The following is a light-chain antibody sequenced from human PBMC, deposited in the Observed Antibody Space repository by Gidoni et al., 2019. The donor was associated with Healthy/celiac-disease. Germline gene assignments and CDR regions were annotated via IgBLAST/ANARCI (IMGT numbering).Light chain of an antibody. Sequence: DIALTQSPGTLSLSPGERATLSCRASQSVSSSYLAWYQQTPGQAPRLLIYGATSRATGIPDRFSGSGSGTDFTLTISRLEPEDFAVYYCQQYGTSPWTFGQXTKVEIK. CDR3: QQYGTSPWT. CDR2: GAT. CDR1: QSVSSSY. J-gene: IGKJ1*01. V-gene: IGKV3-20*01.